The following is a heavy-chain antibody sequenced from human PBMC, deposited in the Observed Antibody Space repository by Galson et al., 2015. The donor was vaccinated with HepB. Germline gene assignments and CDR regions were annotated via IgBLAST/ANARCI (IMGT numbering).Heavy chain of an antibody. Sequence: SLRLSCAASGFTFSSYAMHWVRQAPGKGLEWVAVISYDGSNKYYADSVKGRFTISRDNSKNTLYLQMNSLRAEDTAVYYCARVDYGDYGGVDVWGQGTTVTVSS. J-gene: IGHJ6*02. CDR1: GFTFSSYA. CDR3: ARVDYGDYGGVDV. CDR2: ISYDGSNK. V-gene: IGHV3-30*04. D-gene: IGHD4-17*01.